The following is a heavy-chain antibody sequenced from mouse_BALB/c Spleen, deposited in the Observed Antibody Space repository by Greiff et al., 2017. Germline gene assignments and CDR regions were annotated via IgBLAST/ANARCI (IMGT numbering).Heavy chain of an antibody. CDR3: ATSYGH. CDR2: ISYSGST. D-gene: IGHD2-10*01. J-gene: IGHJ2*01. Sequence: EVKLQESGPGLVKPSQSLSLTCTVTGYSITSDYAWNWIRQFPGNKLEWMGYISYSGSTSYNPSLKSRISITRDTSKNQFFLQLNSVTTEDTATYYCATSYGHWGQGTTLTVSS. CDR1: GYSITSDYA. V-gene: IGHV3-2*02.